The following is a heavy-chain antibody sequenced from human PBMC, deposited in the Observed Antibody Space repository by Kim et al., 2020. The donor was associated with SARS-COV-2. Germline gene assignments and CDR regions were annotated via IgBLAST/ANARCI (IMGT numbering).Heavy chain of an antibody. J-gene: IGHJ3*02. V-gene: IGHV3-23*01. D-gene: IGHD6-19*01. Sequence: SVKGRFTISRDNSKNTLYLQMNSLRAEDTAVYYCAKDQLGIAVAAGAFDIWGQGTMVTVSS. CDR3: AKDQLGIAVAAGAFDI.